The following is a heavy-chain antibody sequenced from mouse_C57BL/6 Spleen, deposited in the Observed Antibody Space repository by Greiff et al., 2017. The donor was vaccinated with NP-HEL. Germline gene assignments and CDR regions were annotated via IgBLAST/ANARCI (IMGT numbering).Heavy chain of an antibody. Sequence: VQVVESGPGLVAPSQSLSITCTVSGFSLTSYGVHWVRQPPGKGLEWLVVIWSDGSTTYNSALKSRLSISKDNSKSQVFLKMNSLQTDDTAMYYCARAYYSNYVRAMDYWGQGTSVTVSS. J-gene: IGHJ4*01. CDR3: ARAYYSNYVRAMDY. CDR2: IWSDGST. V-gene: IGHV2-6*03. D-gene: IGHD2-5*01. CDR1: GFSLTSYG.